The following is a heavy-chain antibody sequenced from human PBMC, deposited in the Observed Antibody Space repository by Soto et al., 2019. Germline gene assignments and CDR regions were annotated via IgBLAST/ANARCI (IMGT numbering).Heavy chain of an antibody. CDR3: AKEPAGENYFDY. V-gene: IGHV3-9*01. CDR2: ISWNSGSI. D-gene: IGHD6-25*01. CDR1: GFTFDDYA. J-gene: IGHJ4*02. Sequence: EVQLVESGGGLVQPGRSLRLSCAASGFTFDDYAMHWVRQAPGKGLEWVSGISWNSGSIGYADSVKGRFTISRDNAKNSLYLPMNSLRAEDTALYYCAKEPAGENYFDYWGQGTLVTVSS.